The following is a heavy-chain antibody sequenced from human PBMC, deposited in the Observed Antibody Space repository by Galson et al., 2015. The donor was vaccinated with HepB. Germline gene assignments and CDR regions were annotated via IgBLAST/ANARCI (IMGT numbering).Heavy chain of an antibody. CDR1: GFTFSSYA. D-gene: IGHD4-17*01. CDR3: AKDYAYGDLDYYYYYGMDV. CDR2: ISGSGGST. V-gene: IGHV3-23*01. Sequence: SLRLSCAASGFTFSSYAMSWVRQAPGKGLEWVSAISGSGGSTYYADSVKGRFTISRDNSKNTLYLQMNSLRAEDTAVYYCAKDYAYGDLDYYYYYGMDVWGQGTTVTVSS. J-gene: IGHJ6*02.